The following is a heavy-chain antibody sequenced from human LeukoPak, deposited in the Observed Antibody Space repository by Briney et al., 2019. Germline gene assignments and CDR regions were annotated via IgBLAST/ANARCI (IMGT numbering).Heavy chain of an antibody. J-gene: IGHJ4*02. CDR3: ARGPGWLVDY. CDR2: INPNRGAT. Sequence: GASVKVSCKASGHTSTDYYIHWVRQAPGQGLEWMGWINPNRGATNYAQKFQGRVTMTRGTSISTAYMVLTRLTSDDTAMFYCARGPGWLVDYWGQGTLLTVSS. D-gene: IGHD6-19*01. V-gene: IGHV1-2*02. CDR1: GHTSTDYY.